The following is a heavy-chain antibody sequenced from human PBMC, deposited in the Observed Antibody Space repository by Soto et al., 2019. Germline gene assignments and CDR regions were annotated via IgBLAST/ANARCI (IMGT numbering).Heavy chain of an antibody. CDR1: GYTFTSYY. Sequence: QVQLVQSGAEVKKPGASVKVSCKASGYTFTSYYMHWVRQAPGQGLEWMGIINPSGGSTSYAQKFPGRVTMTRDTSTSTVYMELSSLRSEDTAVYYCAGDVGGRIAAAAYDYWGQGTLVTVSS. D-gene: IGHD6-13*01. J-gene: IGHJ4*02. V-gene: IGHV1-46*01. CDR2: INPSGGST. CDR3: AGDVGGRIAAAAYDY.